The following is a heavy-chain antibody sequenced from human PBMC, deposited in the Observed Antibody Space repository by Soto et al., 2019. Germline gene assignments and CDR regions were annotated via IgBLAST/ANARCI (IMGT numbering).Heavy chain of an antibody. CDR3: AREDYYDSSD. CDR2: IYYSGST. J-gene: IGHJ1*01. CDR1: GGSASSGSYY. Sequence: QVQLQESGPGLVKPSETLSLTCTVSGGSASSGSYYWSWIRQPPGKGLEWIGYIYYSGSTNYNPSLTRRVTISVDTSKNQFSLKLSSVTAADTAVYYCAREDYYDSSDWGQGTLVTVSS. D-gene: IGHD3-22*01. V-gene: IGHV4-61*01.